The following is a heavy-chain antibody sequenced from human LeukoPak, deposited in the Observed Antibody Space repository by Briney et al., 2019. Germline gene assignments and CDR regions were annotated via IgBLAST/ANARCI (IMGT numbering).Heavy chain of an antibody. V-gene: IGHV4-4*09. CDR3: ARHGDYGGNSMFDY. CDR1: GGSISSYY. J-gene: IGHJ4*02. Sequence: SETLSLTCTVSGGSISSYYWSWIRQPPGKGLEWIGYIYTSGSTNYNPSLKSRVTISVDTSKNQFSLKLSSVTAADTAVCYCARHGDYGGNSMFDYWGQGTLVTASS. CDR2: IYTSGST. D-gene: IGHD4-23*01.